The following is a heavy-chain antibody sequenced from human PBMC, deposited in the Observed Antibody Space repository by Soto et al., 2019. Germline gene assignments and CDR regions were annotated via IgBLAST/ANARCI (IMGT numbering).Heavy chain of an antibody. Sequence: INRVRQEPKKGADWVSYISSSSSTIYYADSVKGRFTISRDNAKNSLYLQMNSLRDEDTAVYYCARELGITMIVVAFNDAFDIWGQGTMVTVSS. J-gene: IGHJ3*02. D-gene: IGHD3-22*01. V-gene: IGHV3-48*02. CDR3: ARELGITMIVVAFNDAFDI. CDR2: ISSSSSTI.